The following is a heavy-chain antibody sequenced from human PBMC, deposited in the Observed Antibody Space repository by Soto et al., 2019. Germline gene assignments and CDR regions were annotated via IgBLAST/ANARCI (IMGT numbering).Heavy chain of an antibody. CDR3: ARLRVVVVAAHDAFHI. Sequence: ASAQVSCNASGYTFTSYDITWVRQATGQGLEWMGWMNPNSGNTDYAQKFQGRVTMTRNTSISTAYMELSSLRSEDTAVYYCARLRVVVVAAHDAFHIWGQGTMVTVSS. J-gene: IGHJ3*02. D-gene: IGHD2-15*01. V-gene: IGHV1-8*01. CDR1: GYTFTSYD. CDR2: MNPNSGNT.